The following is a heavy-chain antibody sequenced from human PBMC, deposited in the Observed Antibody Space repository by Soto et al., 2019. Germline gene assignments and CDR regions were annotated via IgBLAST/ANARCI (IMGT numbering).Heavy chain of an antibody. D-gene: IGHD6-13*01. V-gene: IGHV3-23*01. CDR1: GFTFSSYA. CDR3: AKVGQQPSTTYYFDY. J-gene: IGHJ4*02. Sequence: EVQLLESGGGLVQPGGSLRLSCAASGFTFSSYAMSWVRQAPGKGLEWVSAISGSGGSTYYAAAVKGRFTISRDNSKNTLYLQMNSLRAEDTGVYYCAKVGQQPSTTYYFDYWGQGTLVTVFS. CDR2: ISGSGGST.